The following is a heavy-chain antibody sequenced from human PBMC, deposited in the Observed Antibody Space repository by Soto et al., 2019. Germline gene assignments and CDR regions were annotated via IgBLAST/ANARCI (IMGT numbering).Heavy chain of an antibody. CDR2: MNPNSGNT. Sequence: QVPLVQSGAEVKKPGASVKVSCKASGYTFTSYDINWVRQATGQGLEWMGWMNPNSGNTGYAQKFQGRVTMTRNTSISTAYMELSSLRSEDTAVYYCARGQNRSYRSFTRWGYWGQGTLVTVSS. CDR3: ARGQNRSYRSFTRWGY. J-gene: IGHJ4*02. D-gene: IGHD3-16*02. V-gene: IGHV1-8*01. CDR1: GYTFTSYD.